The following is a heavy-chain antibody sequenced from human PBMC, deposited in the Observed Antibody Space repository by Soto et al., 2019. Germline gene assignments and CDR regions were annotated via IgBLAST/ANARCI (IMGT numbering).Heavy chain of an antibody. CDR1: GYTFNTYG. CDR2: ISAYDGKT. CDR3: ARDTEERWISSGCDR. J-gene: IGHJ5*02. Sequence: ASVKVSCKTSGYTFNTYGINWVRQAPGQGLELMGWISAYDGKTTYAEKFQGRVTLTRDTSTSTAYTELRRLRSDDTAIYYCARDTEERWISSGCDRWGQGTPVTVSS. D-gene: IGHD2-2*03. V-gene: IGHV1-18*01.